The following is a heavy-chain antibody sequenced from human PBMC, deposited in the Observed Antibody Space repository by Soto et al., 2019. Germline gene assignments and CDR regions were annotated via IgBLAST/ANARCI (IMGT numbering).Heavy chain of an antibody. CDR2: ISAYNGNT. V-gene: IGHV1-18*01. CDR1: GYTFTSYG. J-gene: IGHJ4*02. Sequence: ASVKVSCKASGYTFTSYGISWVRQAPGQGLEWMGWISAYNGNTNYAQKLQGRVTLTTDTSTSTAYMELRSLRSDDTAVYYCARDPTMPKAFDYWGQGTLVTVSS. D-gene: IGHD2-2*01. CDR3: ARDPTMPKAFDY.